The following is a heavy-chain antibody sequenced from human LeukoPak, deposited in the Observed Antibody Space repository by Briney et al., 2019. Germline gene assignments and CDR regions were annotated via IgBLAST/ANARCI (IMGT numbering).Heavy chain of an antibody. CDR2: IYSGGST. Sequence: PGGSLRLSCAASGFTVSSNYMSWVRQAPGEGLEWVSVIYSGGSTYYADSVKGRVSISRDNSKNTLYLHMNSLRAEDTAVYYCCATPLIYYWGQGTLVTVSS. D-gene: IGHD3-16*02. J-gene: IGHJ4*02. V-gene: IGHV3-53*01. CDR3: CATPLIYY. CDR1: GFTVSSNY.